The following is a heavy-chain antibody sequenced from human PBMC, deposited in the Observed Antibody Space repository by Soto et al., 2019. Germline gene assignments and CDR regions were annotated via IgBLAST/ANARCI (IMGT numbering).Heavy chain of an antibody. V-gene: IGHV1-18*01. D-gene: IGHD1-7*01. CDR2: ISAYNGNT. CDR3: ARDLVITGTTPVY. Sequence: ASVMGSCMTSGYSLTIDVISSVRQPPGQVLEWMGWISAYNGNTNYAQKLQGRGTMTTYTSTSTAYMELRGLRSDDTAGYYCARDLVITGTTPVYWGQGILVTVS. J-gene: IGHJ4*02. CDR1: GYSLTIDV.